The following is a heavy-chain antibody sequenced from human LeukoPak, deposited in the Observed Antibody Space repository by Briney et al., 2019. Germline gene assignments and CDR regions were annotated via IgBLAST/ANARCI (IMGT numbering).Heavy chain of an antibody. Sequence: GGSLRLSCAASGFTYSSYDMNWVRQAPGKGLEWVSEISGSGGTTYYADSVKGRFTISRDNSKNTLHLQMNSLRAEDTAVYYCAKDERNWNYNLASQTYDWGQGTLVTVSS. CDR1: GFTYSSYD. J-gene: IGHJ4*02. V-gene: IGHV3-23*01. D-gene: IGHD1-7*01. CDR3: AKDERNWNYNLASQTYD. CDR2: ISGSGGTT.